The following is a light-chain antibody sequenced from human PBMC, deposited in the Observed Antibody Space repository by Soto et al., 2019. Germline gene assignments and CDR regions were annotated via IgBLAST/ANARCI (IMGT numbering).Light chain of an antibody. J-gene: IGKJ4*01. CDR3: QQSYDSPLT. CDR2: DAS. Sequence: EIVLTQSPATLSLSPGERATLSCRASQSVGSYLAWYQQKPGQAPRLLIYDASKRATGIPARFSGSGSGTDFTLTISSLEPEDFALYYCQQSYDSPLTFGGGTKVEIK. V-gene: IGKV3-11*01. CDR1: QSVGSY.